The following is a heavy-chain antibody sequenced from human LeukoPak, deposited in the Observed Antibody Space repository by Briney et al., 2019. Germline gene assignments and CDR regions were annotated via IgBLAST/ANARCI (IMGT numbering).Heavy chain of an antibody. V-gene: IGHV3-74*01. Sequence: GGSLRLSCAASGFTFSVAAMTWVRQAPGKGLVWVSRINSDGSSPSYADSVKGRFTISRDNSKNTLYLQMNNLSAEDTAVYYCARETSGSFPYWGQGTLVTVSS. CDR3: ARETSGSFPY. D-gene: IGHD2-15*01. CDR2: INSDGSSP. J-gene: IGHJ4*02. CDR1: GFTFSVAA.